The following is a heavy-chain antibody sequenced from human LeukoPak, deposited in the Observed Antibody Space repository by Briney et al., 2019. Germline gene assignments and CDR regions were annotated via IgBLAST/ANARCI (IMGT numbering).Heavy chain of an antibody. V-gene: IGHV4-30-4*01. D-gene: IGHD3-3*02. CDR1: GGSVSIGNYY. CDR2: VYYSGST. CDR3: ARGGVAGIFTFDY. J-gene: IGHJ4*02. Sequence: PSETLSLTCTVTGGSVSIGNYYWSWIRQPPGKGLEWIGYVYYSGSTYYNPSLQSRVTLSRDTSTNQFSLKLNSVTAADTAVYYCARGGVAGIFTFDYWGQGTLVTVSS.